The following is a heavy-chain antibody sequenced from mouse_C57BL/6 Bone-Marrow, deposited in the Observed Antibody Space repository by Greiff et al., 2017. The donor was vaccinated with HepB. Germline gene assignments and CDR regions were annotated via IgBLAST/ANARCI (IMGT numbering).Heavy chain of an antibody. V-gene: IGHV8-8*01. CDR1: GFSLSTFGMG. J-gene: IGHJ3*01. Sequence: QVTLKESGPGILQPSQTLSLTCSFSGFSLSTFGMGVGWIRQPSGKGLEWLAHIWWDDDKYYNPALKSRLTISKDTSKNQVFLKIANVDTADTATYYCARTNYYGSSYWFAYWGQGTLVTVSA. CDR3: ARTNYYGSSYWFAY. CDR2: IWWDDDK. D-gene: IGHD1-1*01.